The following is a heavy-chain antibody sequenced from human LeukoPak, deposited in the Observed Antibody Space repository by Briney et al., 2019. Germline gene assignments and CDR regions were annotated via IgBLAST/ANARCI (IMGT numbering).Heavy chain of an antibody. Sequence: SETLSLTCTVSGGSISSYYWSWIRQPPGKGLEWIGYIYYSGSTNYNPSLKSRVTISVDTSKNQFSLKLSSVTAADTAVYYCARGTIFGVVIPAFDIWGQGTMVTVSS. D-gene: IGHD3-3*01. CDR1: GGSISSYY. CDR3: ARGTIFGVVIPAFDI. J-gene: IGHJ3*02. CDR2: IYYSGST. V-gene: IGHV4-59*01.